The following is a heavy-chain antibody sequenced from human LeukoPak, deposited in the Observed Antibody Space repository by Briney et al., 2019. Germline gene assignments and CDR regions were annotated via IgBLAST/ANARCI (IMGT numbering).Heavy chain of an antibody. CDR1: GFTFSSYA. CDR2: ISGSGGST. Sequence: GGSLRLSCAASGFTFSSYAMSWVRQAPGKGLEWVSAISGSGGSTYYADSVKGRSTISRDNSKNTLYLQMNSLRAEDTAVYYCAKESGGDGYTDLTDYWGQGTLVTVSS. D-gene: IGHD5-24*01. J-gene: IGHJ4*02. V-gene: IGHV3-23*01. CDR3: AKESGGDGYTDLTDY.